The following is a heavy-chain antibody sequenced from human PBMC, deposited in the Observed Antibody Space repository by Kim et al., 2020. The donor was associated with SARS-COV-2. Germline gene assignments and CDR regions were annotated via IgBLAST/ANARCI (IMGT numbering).Heavy chain of an antibody. CDR2: ISYDGGNK. CDR3: ARGSSSGWYEALFDY. D-gene: IGHD6-19*01. CDR1: GFTFSSYA. V-gene: IGHV3-30*04. Sequence: GGSLRLSCAASGFTFSSYAMHWVRQAPGKGLEWVALISYDGGNKYYADSVKGRFTISRDNSKNTLYLQMNSLRAEDTAVYYCARGSSSGWYEALFDYWGQGTLVTVSS. J-gene: IGHJ4*02.